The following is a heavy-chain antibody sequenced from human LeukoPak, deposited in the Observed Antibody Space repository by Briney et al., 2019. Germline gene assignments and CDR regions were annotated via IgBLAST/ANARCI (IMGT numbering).Heavy chain of an antibody. Sequence: GGSLRLSCAASGFTFSSYGMHWVRQAPGKGLEWLAVISYHGRKGYYADSVKGRFTISRDNSKNTLYLQMNSLRGEDTALYYCAKDLRDILTNIVYYYHAMDVWGQGTTVTV. J-gene: IGHJ6*02. CDR3: AKDLRDILTNIVYYYHAMDV. V-gene: IGHV3-30*18. D-gene: IGHD5-12*01. CDR2: ISYHGRKG. CDR1: GFTFSSYG.